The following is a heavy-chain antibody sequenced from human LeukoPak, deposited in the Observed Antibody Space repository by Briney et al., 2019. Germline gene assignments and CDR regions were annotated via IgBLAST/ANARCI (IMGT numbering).Heavy chain of an antibody. D-gene: IGHD6-19*01. CDR1: GYTLTELS. J-gene: IGHJ3*02. Sequence: ASVKVSCKVSGYTLTELSMHWVRQAPGKGLEWMGGFDPEDGETIYAQKFQGRVTMTEDTSTDTAYVELSSLRSEDTAVYYCATDLAVAGALDAFDIWGQGTMVTVSS. V-gene: IGHV1-24*01. CDR3: ATDLAVAGALDAFDI. CDR2: FDPEDGET.